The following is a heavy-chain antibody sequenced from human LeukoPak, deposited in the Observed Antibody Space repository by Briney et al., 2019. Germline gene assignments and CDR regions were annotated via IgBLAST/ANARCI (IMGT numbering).Heavy chain of an antibody. Sequence: PGGSLRLSCAASGFTFDDYAMHWVRQAPGKGLEWVSLISWDGGSTYYADSVKGRFTISRDNSKNSLYLQMNSLRAEDTALYYCAKDIGYCSGGSCYPDYWGQGTLVTVSS. D-gene: IGHD2-15*01. J-gene: IGHJ4*02. CDR3: AKDIGYCSGGSCYPDY. V-gene: IGHV3-43D*03. CDR2: ISWDGGST. CDR1: GFTFDDYA.